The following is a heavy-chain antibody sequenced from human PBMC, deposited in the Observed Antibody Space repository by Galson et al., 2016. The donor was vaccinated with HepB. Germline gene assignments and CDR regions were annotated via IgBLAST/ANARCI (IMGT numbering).Heavy chain of an antibody. CDR2: ISGSGLKT. CDR3: AKETGQSVAGPFES. V-gene: IGHV3-23*01. D-gene: IGHD6-19*01. CDR1: GFNFGSYA. J-gene: IGHJ4*02. Sequence: SLRLSCAGSGFNFGSYAMSWLRQAPGKGLEWVSAISGSGLKTHYADSGQGRFIISRENSMSTVYLQMTSLRDEDTAIYFCAKETGQSVAGPFESWDQGALVTVSS.